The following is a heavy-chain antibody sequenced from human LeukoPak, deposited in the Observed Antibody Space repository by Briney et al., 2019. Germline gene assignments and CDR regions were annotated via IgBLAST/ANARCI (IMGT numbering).Heavy chain of an antibody. Sequence: QPGGSLRLSCAASGNYWMHWVRQVPGKGLVWVSHINSDGSWTSYADSVKGRFTISRDNSKNTLYLQMNSLRAEDTAVYYCARGTAVTQYYYYYGMDVWGQGTTVTVSS. J-gene: IGHJ6*02. V-gene: IGHV3-74*01. CDR2: INSDGSWT. CDR1: GNYW. CDR3: ARGTAVTQYYYYYGMDV. D-gene: IGHD5-18*01.